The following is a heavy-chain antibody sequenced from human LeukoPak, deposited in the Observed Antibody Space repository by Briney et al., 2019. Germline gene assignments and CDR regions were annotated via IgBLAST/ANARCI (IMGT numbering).Heavy chain of an antibody. CDR2: IYYSGST. CDR1: GGSISSYY. Sequence: SETLSLTCTVFGGSISSYYWSWIRQPPGKELEWIGYIYYSGSTNYNPSLKSRVTISVDTSKNQFSLKLSSVTAADTAVYYCARHVVYRRDGNRWFDPWGQGTLVTVSS. V-gene: IGHV4-59*08. J-gene: IGHJ5*02. D-gene: IGHD5-24*01. CDR3: ARHVVYRRDGNRWFDP.